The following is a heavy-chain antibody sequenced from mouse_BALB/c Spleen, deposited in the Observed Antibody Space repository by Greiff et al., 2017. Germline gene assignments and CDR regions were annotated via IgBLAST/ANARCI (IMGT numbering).Heavy chain of an antibody. CDR3: ARSNYGYDYYAMDY. J-gene: IGHJ4*01. V-gene: IGHV1-18*01. CDR1: GYTFTDYN. D-gene: IGHD1-2*01. Sequence: VQLQQSGPELVKPGASVKIPCKASGYTFTDYNMDWVKQSHGKSLEWIGDINPNNGGTIYNQKFKGKATLTVDKSSSTAYMELRSLTSEDTAVYYCARSNYGYDYYAMDYWGQGTSVTVSS. CDR2: INPNNGGT.